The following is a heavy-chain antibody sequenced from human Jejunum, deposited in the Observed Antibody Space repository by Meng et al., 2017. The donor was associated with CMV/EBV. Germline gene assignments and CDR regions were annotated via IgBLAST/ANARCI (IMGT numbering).Heavy chain of an antibody. Sequence: QVRFEESGRPRVKPTTPRSLDCTDPGGSIRGGDYYWSWIRPPPGKVLGWVGYIHASGGSYYNPSLTRRVYFSVGKSNKQFSLTMASVTAADTAVYFCARGSIFVSFDSSGQGPLVTVSS. D-gene: IGHD3-3*01. CDR1: GGSIRGGDYY. J-gene: IGHJ4*02. CDR3: ARGSIFVSFDS. V-gene: IGHV4-30-4*01. CDR2: IHASGGS.